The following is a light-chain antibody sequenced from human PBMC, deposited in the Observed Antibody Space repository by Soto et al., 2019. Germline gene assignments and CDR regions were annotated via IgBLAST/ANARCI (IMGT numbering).Light chain of an antibody. V-gene: IGLV2-23*03. CDR2: EGS. CDR3: CSYAGSSTFDD. J-gene: IGLJ1*01. CDR1: SSDVGSYNL. Sequence: QSVLTQPASVSGSPGQSITISCTGTSSDVGSYNLVSWYQQHPGKAPKLMIYEGSKRPSGVSNRFSGSKSGNTASLTITGLQAEDEADYYCCSYAGSSTFDDFGTWTKVTVL.